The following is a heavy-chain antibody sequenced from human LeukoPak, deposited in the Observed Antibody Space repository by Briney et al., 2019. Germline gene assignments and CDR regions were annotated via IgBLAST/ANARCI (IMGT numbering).Heavy chain of an antibody. CDR2: IYSGSRT. V-gene: IGHV3-66*01. Sequence: PGGSLRLSCAASGFTVSSNYMSWVRQAPGQGLEWVSVIYSGSRTYYADSVKGRFTISRDNSKNTVYIQMNSLRAEDTAVYYCARETITTAGAFDIWGQGTMVTVSS. CDR1: GFTVSSNY. CDR3: ARETITTAGAFDI. D-gene: IGHD1/OR15-1a*01. J-gene: IGHJ3*02.